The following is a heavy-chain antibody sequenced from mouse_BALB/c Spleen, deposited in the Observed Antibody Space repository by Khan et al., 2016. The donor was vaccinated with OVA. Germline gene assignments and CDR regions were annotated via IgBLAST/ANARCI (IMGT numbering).Heavy chain of an antibody. CDR1: GYSFTSYY. CDR3: TRSGYGTFAY. V-gene: IGHV1S81*02. CDR2: INPSNGGS. D-gene: IGHD2-1*01. J-gene: IGHJ3*01. Sequence: VQLQQSGAELVKPGASVRLSCKASGYSFTSYYLYWVKQRPGQGLEWIGDINPSNGGSNFNEKFKIKATLTVDKSSSPAYMQLSSLTSEDSAVYDCTRSGYGTFAYWGRGTLVTVSA.